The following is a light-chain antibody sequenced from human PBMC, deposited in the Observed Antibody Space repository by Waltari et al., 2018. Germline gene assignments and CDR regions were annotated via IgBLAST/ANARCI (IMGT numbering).Light chain of an antibody. V-gene: IGKV1-39*01. Sequence: DIQMTQSPSFLSASVGDRVTITCRASQRISSYLNWYQMKPVKAPELLIYGASTVQSGVPSRFSGSGFGTDFTLTISSLRPEDFATYYCQQTYRLITFGPGTKVDLK. CDR1: QRISSY. CDR3: QQTYRLIT. CDR2: GAS. J-gene: IGKJ3*01.